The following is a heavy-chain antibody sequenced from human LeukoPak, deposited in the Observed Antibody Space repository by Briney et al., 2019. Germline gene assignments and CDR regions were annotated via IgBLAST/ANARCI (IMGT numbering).Heavy chain of an antibody. CDR2: ISWNSGSL. CDR3: AKGTGRYWTPLDS. CDR1: GFSFDDYA. D-gene: IGHD1-26*01. J-gene: IGHJ1*01. Sequence: GGSLSLSCAASGFSFDDYAMHWVRQAPGKGLEWVSGISWNSGSLDYAECVKGRFTISRDNAKNTLYLQMKSLGPEDTAFYYCAKGTGRYWTPLDSWGRGTLITVSS. V-gene: IGHV3-9*01.